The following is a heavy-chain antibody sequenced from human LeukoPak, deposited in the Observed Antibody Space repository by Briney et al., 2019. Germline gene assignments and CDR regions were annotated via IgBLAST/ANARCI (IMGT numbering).Heavy chain of an antibody. D-gene: IGHD3-10*01. V-gene: IGHV3-21*01. CDR2: ISSSSSYI. Sequence: PGPSPRLARAAAGFTFSSSGMNSVRQAPGKGLEWVSSISSSSSYIYYADSVKGRFTISRDNAKNSLYLQMNSLRAEDTAVYYCARDLGGSGSVDWYFDLWGRGTLVTVSS. CDR1: GFTFSSSG. CDR3: ARDLGGSGSVDWYFDL. J-gene: IGHJ2*01.